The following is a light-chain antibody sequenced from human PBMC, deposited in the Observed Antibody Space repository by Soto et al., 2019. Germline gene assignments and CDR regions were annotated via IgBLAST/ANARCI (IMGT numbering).Light chain of an antibody. CDR3: QQYANSPPT. J-gene: IGKJ1*01. CDR2: GAS. V-gene: IGKV3-20*01. Sequence: EIVFTQSPGTLPLSPGERATLACRASQSVSSRYVSWYQHKPGQAPSLLIYGASSRATDIPDRFSGSGSGTDFTLTISRLEPEHFAVYYCQQYANSPPTFDQGTKVEIK. CDR1: QSVSSRY.